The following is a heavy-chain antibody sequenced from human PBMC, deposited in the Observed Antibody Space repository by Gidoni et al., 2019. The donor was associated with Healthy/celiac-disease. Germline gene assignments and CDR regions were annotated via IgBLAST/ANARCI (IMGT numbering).Heavy chain of an antibody. Sequence: EVQLVESGGGLVQPGGSLRLSCAASGFTFSSYWMSWVRQAPGKGLEWVANIKQDGSEKYYVDSVKGRFTISRDNAKNSLYLQMNSLRAEDTAVYYCARDMYDILTGYHDAFDIWGQGTMVTVSS. V-gene: IGHV3-7*04. CDR3: ARDMYDILTGYHDAFDI. CDR1: GFTFSSYW. CDR2: IKQDGSEK. D-gene: IGHD3-9*01. J-gene: IGHJ3*02.